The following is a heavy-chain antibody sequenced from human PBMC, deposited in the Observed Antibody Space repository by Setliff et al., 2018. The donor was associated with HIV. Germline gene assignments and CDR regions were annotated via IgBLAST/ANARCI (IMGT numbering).Heavy chain of an antibody. CDR2: IYTTGRT. Sequence: PSETLSLTCTVSGDSFSTYYWTWIRQPAGKGLDWIGRIYTTGRTSYNPSLKNRVTMSIDSSRNQFSLKINSVTAADTAVYYCASFFWECSDNLCHRSFQFWDQGALVTVSS. D-gene: IGHD3-10*01. CDR1: GDSFSTYY. CDR3: ASFFWECSDNLCHRSFQF. J-gene: IGHJ1*01. V-gene: IGHV4-4*07.